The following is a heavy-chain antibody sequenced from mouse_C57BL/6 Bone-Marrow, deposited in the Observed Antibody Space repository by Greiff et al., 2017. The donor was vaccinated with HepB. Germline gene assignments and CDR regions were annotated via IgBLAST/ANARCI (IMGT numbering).Heavy chain of an antibody. CDR2: IYPGSGST. Sequence: QVQLQQSGAELVKPGASVKMSCKASGYTFTSYWITWVKQRPGQGLEWIGEIYPGSGSTNYNEKFKSKATLTVDTSSSTAYMQLSSLTSEDSAVYYCARYPVVDWYFDVWGTGTTVTVSS. CDR1: GYTFTSYW. D-gene: IGHD1-1*01. CDR3: ARYPVVDWYFDV. J-gene: IGHJ1*03. V-gene: IGHV1-55*01.